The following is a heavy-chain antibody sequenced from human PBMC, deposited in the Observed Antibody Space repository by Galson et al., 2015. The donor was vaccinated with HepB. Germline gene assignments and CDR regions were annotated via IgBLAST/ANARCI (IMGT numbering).Heavy chain of an antibody. CDR1: GGTVSTYA. CDR2: IIPIFDTA. J-gene: IGHJ4*02. Sequence: SVKVSCKASGGTVSTYAISWVRQAPGQGLEWMGGIIPIFDTANYAQKYPGRVTITADESTGTAYMALSRLRSEHTAVYYCARDLAIDDSSGYDPLEGYWGQGTLVSGSS. V-gene: IGHV1-69*13. CDR3: ARDLAIDDSSGYDPLEGY. D-gene: IGHD3-22*01.